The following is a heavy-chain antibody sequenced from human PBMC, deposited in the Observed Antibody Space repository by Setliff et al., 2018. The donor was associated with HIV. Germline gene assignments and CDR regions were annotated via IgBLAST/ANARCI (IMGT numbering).Heavy chain of an antibody. CDR1: GFLFGNSW. CDR2: ISTSSATK. Sequence: PGESLKISCVASGFLFGNSWMVWIRQAPGQGLEWVSYISTSSATKYYADSVKGRFTISRDNAKNSLYLQMNSVRADDTAVYYCARAALRYCTSTSCPRVDAFDIWGQGTMVTVS. J-gene: IGHJ3*02. D-gene: IGHD2-2*01. V-gene: IGHV3-11*01. CDR3: ARAALRYCTSTSCPRVDAFDI.